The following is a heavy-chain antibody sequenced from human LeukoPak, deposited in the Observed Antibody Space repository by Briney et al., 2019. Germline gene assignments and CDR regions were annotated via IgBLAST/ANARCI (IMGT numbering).Heavy chain of an antibody. CDR2: IIPILGIA. CDR3: ARTLVRGVMVLYYFYGMDV. D-gene: IGHD3-10*01. V-gene: IGHV1-69*04. Sequence: SVKVSCKATVGTFTSYASSWVRQAPAPGFEWMGRIIPILGIANYAQQFQGRVTITADKSTSTAYMELSSLRSEDTAVYYCARTLVRGVMVLYYFYGMDVWGQGTTVTVS. J-gene: IGHJ6*02. CDR1: VGTFTSYA.